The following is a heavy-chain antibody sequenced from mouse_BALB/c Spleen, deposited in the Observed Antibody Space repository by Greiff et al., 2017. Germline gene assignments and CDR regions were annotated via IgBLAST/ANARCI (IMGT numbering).Heavy chain of an antibody. J-gene: IGHJ4*01. CDR2: INPDSSTI. D-gene: IGHD2-4*01. V-gene: IGHV4-1*02. Sequence: EVKLMESGGGLVQPGGSLKLSCAASGFDFSRYWMSWVRQAPGKGLEWIGEINPDSSTINYTPSLKDKFIISRDNAKNTLYLQMSKVRSEDTALYYCARGGMISYAMDYWGQGTSVTVSS. CDR1: GFDFSRYW. CDR3: ARGGMISYAMDY.